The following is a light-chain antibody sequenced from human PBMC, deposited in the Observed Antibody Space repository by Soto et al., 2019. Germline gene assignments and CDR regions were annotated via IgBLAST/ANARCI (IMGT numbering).Light chain of an antibody. J-gene: IGKJ1*01. CDR1: ESVSTN. CDR3: QQYSIWRT. Sequence: EIVMTQYPATLSLSPGERATLSCRASESVSTNLAWYQQKAGQAPRLLIYGASTRATGIPARFSGSGSGTEFTLTISSLQSEDFAVYYCQQYSIWRTFGQGTKVDIK. V-gene: IGKV3-15*01. CDR2: GAS.